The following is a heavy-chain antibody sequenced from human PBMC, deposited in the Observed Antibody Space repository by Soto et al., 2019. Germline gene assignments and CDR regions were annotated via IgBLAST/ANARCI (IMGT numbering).Heavy chain of an antibody. CDR3: AREGRMGTFDY. J-gene: IGHJ4*02. V-gene: IGHV4-59*01. D-gene: IGHD1-1*01. Sequence: CGSTKYNPSLKSRVTILEDTSKHQFSLKLNSVTAADTAVYYCAREGRMGTFDYWGQGALVTVSS. CDR2: CGST.